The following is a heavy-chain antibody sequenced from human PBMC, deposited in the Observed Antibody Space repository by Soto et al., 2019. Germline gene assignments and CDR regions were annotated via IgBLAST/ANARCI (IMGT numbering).Heavy chain of an antibody. D-gene: IGHD6-6*01. CDR3: AKDRTVAARNFDY. J-gene: IGHJ4*02. Sequence: GGSLRLSCAASGFAFSNYAIHWVRQAPGKGLEWVSSISTSIDATYYADSVKGRFTISRDDSKNTLYLQMNSLRAEDSAVYYCAKDRTVAARNFDYWGQGTQGTVS. V-gene: IGHV3-23*01. CDR1: GFAFSNYA. CDR2: ISTSIDAT.